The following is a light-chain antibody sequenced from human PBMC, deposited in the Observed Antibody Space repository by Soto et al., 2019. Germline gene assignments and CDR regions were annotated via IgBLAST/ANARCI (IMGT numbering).Light chain of an antibody. CDR3: SSYAGTHNFGV. J-gene: IGLJ1*01. CDR2: EVT. CDR1: SSDVGGYTY. V-gene: IGLV2-8*01. Sequence: QSALTQPPSASGSPGQSVTISCTGTSSDVGGYTYVSWYQQHPGKAPNLMFYEVTKRPSGVPDRFSGSKSGNTASLTVAGLQAEDEADYYCSSYAGTHNFGVFGTGTKLTVL.